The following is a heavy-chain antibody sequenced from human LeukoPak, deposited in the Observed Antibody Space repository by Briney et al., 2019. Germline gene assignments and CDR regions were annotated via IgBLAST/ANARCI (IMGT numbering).Heavy chain of an antibody. J-gene: IGHJ2*01. Sequence: GGSLRLSCAVSGFTFSSYWMHWVRHSLGKGLAWVSRITSDGSATDYADSVRGRFTVSRDNAKNTLFLHMDSLRVEDTAVYYCARDASPGYFDLWGRGTPVTVSS. V-gene: IGHV3-74*01. CDR3: ARDASPGYFDL. CDR1: GFTFSSYW. CDR2: ITSDGSAT.